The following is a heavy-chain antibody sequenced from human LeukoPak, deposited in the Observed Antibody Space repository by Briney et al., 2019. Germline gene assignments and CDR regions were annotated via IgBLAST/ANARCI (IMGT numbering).Heavy chain of an antibody. J-gene: IGHJ4*02. CDR1: GFTVSSNY. CDR2: IYSGGST. Sequence: GGSLRLSCAASGFTVSSNYMSWVRQAPGKGLEWVSVIYSGGSTYYADSVKGRFTISRDNSKNTLYLQMNSLRAEDTAVYYCAGGSEYYDSSGYPSFDYWGQGTLVTVSS. V-gene: IGHV3-53*01. CDR3: AGGSEYYDSSGYPSFDY. D-gene: IGHD3-22*01.